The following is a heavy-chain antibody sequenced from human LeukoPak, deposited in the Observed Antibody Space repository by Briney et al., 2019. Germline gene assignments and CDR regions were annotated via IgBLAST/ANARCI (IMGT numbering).Heavy chain of an antibody. CDR1: GYTFTGYY. Sequence: ASVKVSCRASGYTFTGYYMHWVRQAPGQGLEWMGWINPNSGGTNYAQKFQGRVTMTRDTSISTAHMELSRLRSDDTAVYYCARDLSSGIFDYWGQGTLVTVSS. J-gene: IGHJ4*02. V-gene: IGHV1-2*02. CDR2: INPNSGGT. CDR3: ARDLSSGIFDY. D-gene: IGHD3-10*02.